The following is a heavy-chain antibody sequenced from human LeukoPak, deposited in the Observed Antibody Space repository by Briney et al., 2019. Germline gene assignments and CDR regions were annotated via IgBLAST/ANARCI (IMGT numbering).Heavy chain of an antibody. CDR2: IYYSGST. CDR3: ARQVVAAIPDWFDP. Sequence: SETLSLTCTVSGGSISSSSYYWGWIRQPPGKGLEWIGSIYYSGSTYYNPSLKSRVTITVDTYKNQFSLKLSSVTAADTAVYYCARQVVAAIPDWFDPWGQGTLVTVSS. V-gene: IGHV4-39*01. D-gene: IGHD2-21*02. CDR1: GGSISSSSYY. J-gene: IGHJ5*02.